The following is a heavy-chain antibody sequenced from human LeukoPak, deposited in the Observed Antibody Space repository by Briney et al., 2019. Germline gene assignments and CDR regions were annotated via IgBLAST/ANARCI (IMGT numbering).Heavy chain of an antibody. CDR1: GGSISSYC. CDR3: ARLRPVAGYDAFDI. V-gene: IGHV4-59*08. CDR2: IYYSGST. Sequence: KPSETLSLTCSVSGGSISSYCWSWIRQPPGKGLEWIGYIYYSGSTNYNPSLKSRVTMSVDTSKNQFSLKLTSVTAADTAVYYCARLRPVAGYDAFDIWGHGTMVTVSS. J-gene: IGHJ3*02. D-gene: IGHD6-19*01.